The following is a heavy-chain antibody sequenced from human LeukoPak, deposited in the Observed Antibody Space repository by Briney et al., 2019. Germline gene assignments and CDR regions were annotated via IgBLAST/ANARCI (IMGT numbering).Heavy chain of an antibody. J-gene: IGHJ4*02. CDR3: AKEDYRGDYFDY. D-gene: IGHD4-11*01. CDR1: GFTFGSYA. Sequence: GGSLRLSCAASGFTFGSYAMSWVRQAPGKGLESVSAISGSGGSTYYADSVKGRFTISRDNSKNTLYLQMDSLRAEDTAVYYCAKEDYRGDYFDYWGQGTLVTVSS. V-gene: IGHV3-23*01. CDR2: ISGSGGST.